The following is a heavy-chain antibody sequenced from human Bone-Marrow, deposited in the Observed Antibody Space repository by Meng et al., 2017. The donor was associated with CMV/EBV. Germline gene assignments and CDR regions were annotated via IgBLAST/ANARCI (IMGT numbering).Heavy chain of an antibody. CDR2: IYYSGST. V-gene: IGHV4-59*01. CDR3: ARETRWNYVDY. Sequence: SETLSLTCTVSGGSISSYYWSWIRQPPGKGLEWIGYIYYSGSTNYNPSLKSRVTISVDTSKNQFSLKPSSVTAADTAVYYCARETRWNYVDYWGQGTLVTVSS. D-gene: IGHD3-3*01. J-gene: IGHJ4*02. CDR1: GGSISSYY.